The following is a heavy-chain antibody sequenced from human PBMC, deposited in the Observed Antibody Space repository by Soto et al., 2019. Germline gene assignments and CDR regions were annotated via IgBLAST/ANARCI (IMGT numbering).Heavy chain of an antibody. D-gene: IGHD1-1*01. CDR2: IISIFGTA. V-gene: IGHV1-69*12. CDR1: GGTFSSYA. Sequence: QVQLVQSGAEVKKPGSSVKVPCKASGGTFSSYAISWVRQAPGQGLEWMGGIISIFGTANCAQKFQGRVTITADESTSTAYMELSSLRSEDTAVYYCATPTNWNAGRYYDGMDVWGQGTTVTVSS. CDR3: ATPTNWNAGRYYDGMDV. J-gene: IGHJ6*02.